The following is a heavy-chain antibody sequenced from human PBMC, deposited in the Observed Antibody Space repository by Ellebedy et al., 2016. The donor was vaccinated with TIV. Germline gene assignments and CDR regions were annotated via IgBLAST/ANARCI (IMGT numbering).Heavy chain of an antibody. V-gene: IGHV3-74*01. CDR3: AAVQYWEAAFDI. Sequence: GESLKISCAASGFSFSSYWMHWVRQTPGKGLVWLSRINGDGSSTRYADSVRGRFTISRDNAKNTLYLQMNSLRAEDTAVYYCAAVQYWEAAFDIWGQGTMVTVSS. CDR1: GFSFSSYW. D-gene: IGHD2-8*02. J-gene: IGHJ3*02. CDR2: INGDGSST.